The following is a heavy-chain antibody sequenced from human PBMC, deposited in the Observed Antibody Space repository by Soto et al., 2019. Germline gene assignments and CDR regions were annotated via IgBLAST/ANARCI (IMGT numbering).Heavy chain of an antibody. CDR3: AKDLEVWFGETYFDY. J-gene: IGHJ4*02. V-gene: IGHV3-23*01. CDR1: GFTFSSYA. Sequence: PGGSRRLSCAASGFTFSSYAMSWVRQAPGKGLEWVSAISGSGGSTYYADSVKGRFTISRDNSKNTLYLQMNSLRAEDTAVYYCAKDLEVWFGETYFDYWGQGTLVTVSS. D-gene: IGHD3-10*01. CDR2: ISGSGGST.